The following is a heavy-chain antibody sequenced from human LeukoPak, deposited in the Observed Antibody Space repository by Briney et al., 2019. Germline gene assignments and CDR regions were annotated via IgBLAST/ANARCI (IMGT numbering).Heavy chain of an antibody. D-gene: IGHD6-19*01. Sequence: GGSLRLSCAASRFTFSSYSMNWVRQAPGKGLEWVSSISSSSSYIYYADSVKGRFTISRDNAKNSLYLQMNSLRAEDTAVYYCARVFSRLAYFDYWAREPWSPSPQ. J-gene: IGHJ4*02. CDR2: ISSSSSYI. CDR1: RFTFSSYS. CDR3: ARVFSRLAYFDY. V-gene: IGHV3-21*01.